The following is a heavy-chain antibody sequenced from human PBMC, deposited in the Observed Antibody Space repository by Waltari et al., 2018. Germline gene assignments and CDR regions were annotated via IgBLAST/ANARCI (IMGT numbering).Heavy chain of an antibody. CDR2: INHGGVT. Sequence: QVHLQQWGAGLLKPSETLSLTCDIQGGSLSVHCCGGIAQSPGKGLEWIGEINHGGVTNYSPSLRSRVTISMEKSKNQFSLRLTSVTAADTAVYYCARWRGEGSNYIYYFYGLDVWGQGTTVAVSS. CDR1: GGSLSVHC. V-gene: IGHV4-34*02. D-gene: IGHD5-12*01. CDR3: ARWRGEGSNYIYYFYGLDV. J-gene: IGHJ6*02.